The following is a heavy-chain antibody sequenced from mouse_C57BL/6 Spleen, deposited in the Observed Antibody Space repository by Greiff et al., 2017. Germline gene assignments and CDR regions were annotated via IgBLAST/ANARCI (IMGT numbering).Heavy chain of an antibody. V-gene: IGHV1-5*01. CDR3: TRFDGSPPYYAMDY. Sequence: VQLKQSGTVLARPGASVKMSCKTSGYTFTSYWMHWVKQRPGQGLEWIGAIYPGNSDTSYNQKFKGKAKLTAVTSASTAYMELSSLTNEDSAVYYCTRFDGSPPYYAMDYWGQGTSVTVSS. CDR1: GYTFTSYW. D-gene: IGHD1-1*01. J-gene: IGHJ4*01. CDR2: IYPGNSDT.